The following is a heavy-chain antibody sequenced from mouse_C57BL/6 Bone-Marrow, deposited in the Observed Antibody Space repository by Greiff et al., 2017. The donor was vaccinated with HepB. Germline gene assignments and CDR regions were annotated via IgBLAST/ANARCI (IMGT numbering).Heavy chain of an antibody. CDR2: ISDGGSYT. Sequence: EVQGVESGGGLVKPGGSLKLSCAASGFTFSSYAMSWVRQTPEKRLEWVATISDGGSYTNYPDNIKGRFTISRDNAKNNMYLQRSHLKSEDAAMYYCARGSYYFDYWGQGTTLTVSS. CDR1: GFTFSSYA. J-gene: IGHJ2*01. CDR3: ARGSYYFDY. V-gene: IGHV5-4*01.